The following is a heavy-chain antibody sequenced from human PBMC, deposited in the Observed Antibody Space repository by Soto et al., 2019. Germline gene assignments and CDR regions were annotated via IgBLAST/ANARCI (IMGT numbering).Heavy chain of an antibody. CDR2: INHSGST. D-gene: IGHD3-10*01. J-gene: IGHJ5*02. V-gene: IGHV4-34*01. CDR1: GGSFSGYY. Sequence: QVQLQQWGAGLLKPSETLSLTCAVYGGSFSGYYWSWIRQPPGKGLEWIGEINHSGSTNYNPSLKRRVTISVDTSKNQFSLKLSSVTAADTAVYYCARALGDYGSVDNWFDPWGQGTLVTVSS. CDR3: ARALGDYGSVDNWFDP.